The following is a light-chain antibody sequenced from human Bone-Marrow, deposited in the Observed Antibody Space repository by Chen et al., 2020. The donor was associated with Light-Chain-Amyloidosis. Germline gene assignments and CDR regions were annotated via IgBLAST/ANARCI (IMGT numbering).Light chain of an antibody. CDR1: NIGSTS. CDR3: QVWDRSSDRPV. V-gene: IGLV3-21*02. CDR2: DDS. Sequence: SYVLTQPSSVSVAPGQMATIACGGNNIGSTSVHWYQHTPGQAPLLVVYDDSDRPSGIPERLPGSNSGNTATLTISRVEAGDEADYYCQVWDRSSDRPVFGGGTKLTVL. J-gene: IGLJ3*02.